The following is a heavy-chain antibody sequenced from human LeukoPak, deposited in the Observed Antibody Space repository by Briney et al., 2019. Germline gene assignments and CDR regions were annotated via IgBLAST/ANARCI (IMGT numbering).Heavy chain of an antibody. CDR3: ARDFCSGGSCYSRFDY. CDR2: INPNSGGT. D-gene: IGHD2-15*01. V-gene: IGHV1-2*02. J-gene: IGHJ4*02. Sequence: ASVKVSCKASGYTFTGYYMHWVREAPGQGLEWMGWINPNSGGTNYAQKFQGRVTMTRDTSISTAYMELSRLRSDDTAVYYCARDFCSGGSCYSRFDYWGQGTLVTVSS. CDR1: GYTFTGYY.